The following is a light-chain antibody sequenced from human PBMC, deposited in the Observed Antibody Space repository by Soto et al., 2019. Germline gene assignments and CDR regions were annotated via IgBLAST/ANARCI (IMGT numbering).Light chain of an antibody. V-gene: IGLV2-8*01. Sequence: QSVLTQPPSASGSPGQSLTISCTGTSSDVGGYNYVSWYQQRPGKAPKLVIYEVTKRPSGVPDRFSGSKSGSTASLTVSGLQAEDEADYYCSSYTTSGTPYVFGTGTKLTVL. J-gene: IGLJ1*01. CDR3: SSYTTSGTPYV. CDR1: SSDVGGYNY. CDR2: EVT.